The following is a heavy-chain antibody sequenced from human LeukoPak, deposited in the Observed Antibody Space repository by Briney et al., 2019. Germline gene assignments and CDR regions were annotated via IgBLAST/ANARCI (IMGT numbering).Heavy chain of an antibody. Sequence: GGSLRLSCAASGFTFSSYTMNWVRQAPGKGLEWVSYISTSSIYIYYADSLKGRFTISRDNAKNSLYLQMNSLRAEDTALYHCARDSGSYYYYYYMDVWGKGTTVTISS. J-gene: IGHJ6*03. CDR3: ARDSGSYYYYYYMDV. D-gene: IGHD1-26*01. V-gene: IGHV3-21*04. CDR1: GFTFSSYT. CDR2: ISTSSIYI.